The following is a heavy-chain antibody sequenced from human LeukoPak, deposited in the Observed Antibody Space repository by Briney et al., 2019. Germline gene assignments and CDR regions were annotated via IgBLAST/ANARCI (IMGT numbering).Heavy chain of an antibody. Sequence: GGSLRLSCAASGFTFSSYGMPWVRQAPGKGLEWAAVISYDGSNKYYADSVKGRFTISRDNSKNTLYLQMNSLRAEDTAVYYCARGGSGWYGLDCWGQGTLVTVSS. CDR1: GFTFSSYG. V-gene: IGHV3-30*03. D-gene: IGHD6-19*01. J-gene: IGHJ4*02. CDR2: ISYDGSNK. CDR3: ARGGSGWYGLDC.